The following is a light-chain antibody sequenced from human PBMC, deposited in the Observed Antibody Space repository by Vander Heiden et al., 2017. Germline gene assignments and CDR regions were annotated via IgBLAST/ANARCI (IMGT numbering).Light chain of an antibody. V-gene: IGKV3-20*01. CDR2: GVS. CDR1: QSVSSRY. Sequence: EIVLTLSPGILSLSPGERATLSCSASQSVSSRYLVWYQQKPGQAPRLLIYGVSRRATGIPDRFSASGSGTDFTLTISRVEPHDFAVYYCRQNDRFPWTFGQGTKVEIK. CDR3: RQNDRFPWT. J-gene: IGKJ1*01.